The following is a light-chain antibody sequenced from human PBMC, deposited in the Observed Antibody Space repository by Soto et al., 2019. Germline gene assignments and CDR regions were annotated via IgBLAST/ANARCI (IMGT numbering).Light chain of an antibody. CDR2: DVS. J-gene: IGLJ1*01. CDR3: SSFTSRHTDV. Sequence: QSVLTQPASVSGSPGQSTTISCTGTSSDIGGYNYVSWYQQLPGEAPKLIIYDVSDRPSGVSTRFSGCNSGNTASLTISGVQAEDEGDYYCSSFTSRHTDVFGTGTKVTVL. CDR1: SSDIGGYNY. V-gene: IGLV2-14*01.